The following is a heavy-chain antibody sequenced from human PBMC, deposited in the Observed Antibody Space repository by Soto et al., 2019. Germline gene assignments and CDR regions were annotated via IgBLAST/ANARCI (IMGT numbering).Heavy chain of an antibody. D-gene: IGHD2-15*01. CDR2: IRSKAYGGTT. J-gene: IGHJ6*02. CDR1: GFTFGDYA. V-gene: IGHV3-49*03. CDR3: TRDRCSGGSCYLGEDYYYGMDV. Sequence: GGSLRLSCTAAGFTFGDYAMSWFRQAPGKGLEWVGFIRSKAYGGTTEYAASVKGRFTISRDDSKSIAYLQMNSLKTEDTAVYYCTRDRCSGGSCYLGEDYYYGMDVWGQGTTVTV.